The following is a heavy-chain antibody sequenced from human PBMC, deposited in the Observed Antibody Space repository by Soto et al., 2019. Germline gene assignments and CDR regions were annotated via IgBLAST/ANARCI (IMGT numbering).Heavy chain of an antibody. Sequence: SETLSLPCTLSAGSISSGAYYWSWIRQPPGKGLEWIGYIYYSGSTYYNPSLKSRVTISVDTSKNQFSLKLSSVTAADTAVYYCARVPPGCSGGSCYSSNWFDPWGQGTPGTVSS. J-gene: IGHJ5*02. V-gene: IGHV4-30-4*01. CDR1: AGSISSGAYY. CDR2: IYYSGST. D-gene: IGHD2-15*01. CDR3: ARVPPGCSGGSCYSSNWFDP.